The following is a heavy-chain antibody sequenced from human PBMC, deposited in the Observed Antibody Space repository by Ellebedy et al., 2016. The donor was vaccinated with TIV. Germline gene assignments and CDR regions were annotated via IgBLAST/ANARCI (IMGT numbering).Heavy chain of an antibody. CDR3: ARFYGSGINYFDY. D-gene: IGHD3-10*01. CDR2: INHSGST. Sequence: SETLSLTXAVYGGSFSGYYWSWIRQPPGKGLEWIGEINHSGSTDYNPSLKSRVTISVDTSKNQFSLKLSSVTAADTAVYYCARFYGSGINYFDYWGQGTLVTVSS. V-gene: IGHV4-34*01. CDR1: GGSFSGYY. J-gene: IGHJ4*02.